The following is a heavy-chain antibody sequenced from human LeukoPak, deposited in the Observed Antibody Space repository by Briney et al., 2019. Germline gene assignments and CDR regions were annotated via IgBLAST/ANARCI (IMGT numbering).Heavy chain of an antibody. CDR3: AKDVLDTSGYDY. CDR1: GFTFSSYA. D-gene: IGHD3-22*01. CDR2: ISGSGGST. J-gene: IGHJ4*02. V-gene: IGHV3-23*01. Sequence: GGSLRLSCAASGFTFSSYAMSWVRQAPGKGLEWVSGISGSGGSTYYADSAKGRFTISRDNFKNTLYLEMNNLRADDTAVYYCAKDVLDTSGYDYWGQGTLVTVSS.